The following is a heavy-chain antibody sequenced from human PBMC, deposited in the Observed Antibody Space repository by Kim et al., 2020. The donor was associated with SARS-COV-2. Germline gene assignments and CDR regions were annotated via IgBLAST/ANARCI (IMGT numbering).Heavy chain of an antibody. V-gene: IGHV3-33*08. Sequence: GGSLRLSCAVSGFTFSSYGMHWVRQAPGKGLEWVSVIWYDGSNKYYADSVKGRFTISRDNSKNTLYLQMNSLRAEDTAVYYCARDADSMDVAFDIWGQGTMVTVSS. CDR2: IWYDGSNK. CDR1: GFTFSSYG. CDR3: ARDADSMDVAFDI. D-gene: IGHD3-10*01. J-gene: IGHJ3*02.